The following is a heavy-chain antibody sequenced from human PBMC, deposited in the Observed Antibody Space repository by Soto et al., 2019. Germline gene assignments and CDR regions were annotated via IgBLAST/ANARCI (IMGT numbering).Heavy chain of an antibody. CDR3: ACRSFSAYDRRGLARFDAFDI. J-gene: IGHJ3*02. V-gene: IGHV4-59*01. CDR1: IGSISSDS. D-gene: IGHD5-12*01. CDR2: IHYSGST. Sequence: PSETLSLTCTVSIGSISSDSWTWIQQPPGQGLEWIGYIHYSGSTNYNPSLNSRVTISLDTSMNELSLILSSVTAAGTAVYFCACRSFSAYDRRGLARFDAFDIWGQGTMVT.